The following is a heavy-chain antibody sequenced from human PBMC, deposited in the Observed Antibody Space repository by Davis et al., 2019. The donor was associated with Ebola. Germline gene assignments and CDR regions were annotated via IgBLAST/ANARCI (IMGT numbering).Heavy chain of an antibody. Sequence: PSETLSLTCTVSGGSISSGGYYWSWIRQHPGKGLEWIGYIYYSGSTYYNPSLKSRVTISVDTSKNQFSLKLSSVTAADTAVYYCARQVRGETDYWGQGTLVTVSS. V-gene: IGHV4-31*03. CDR3: ARQVRGETDY. D-gene: IGHD3-10*01. CDR1: GGSISSGGYY. J-gene: IGHJ4*02. CDR2: IYYSGST.